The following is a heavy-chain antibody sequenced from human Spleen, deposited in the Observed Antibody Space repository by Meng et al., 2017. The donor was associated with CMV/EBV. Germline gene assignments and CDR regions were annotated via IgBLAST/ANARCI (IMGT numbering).Heavy chain of an antibody. CDR2: ISWNSGSI. CDR3: ASGPNYGEPYYFDY. Sequence: GGSLRLSCAASGFTFSRYTMNWVRQAPGKGLEWVSGISWNSGSIGYADSVKGRFTISRDNAKNSLYLQMNSLRAEDTALYYCASGPNYGEPYYFDYWGQGTLVTVSS. V-gene: IGHV3-9*01. J-gene: IGHJ4*02. D-gene: IGHD4-17*01. CDR1: GFTFSRYT.